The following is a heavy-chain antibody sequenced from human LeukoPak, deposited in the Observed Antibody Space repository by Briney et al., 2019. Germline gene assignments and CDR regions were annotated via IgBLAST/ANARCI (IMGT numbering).Heavy chain of an antibody. D-gene: IGHD6-19*01. CDR3: ARDPEQWLVLSDYHGMDV. Sequence: SVKVSCKASGGTFSSYAISWVRQAPGQGLEWMGGIIPIFGTANYAQKFQGRVTITADESTSTAYMELSSLRSEDTAVYYCARDPEQWLVLSDYHGMDVWGQGTTVTVSS. V-gene: IGHV1-69*01. CDR1: GGTFSSYA. CDR2: IIPIFGTA. J-gene: IGHJ6*02.